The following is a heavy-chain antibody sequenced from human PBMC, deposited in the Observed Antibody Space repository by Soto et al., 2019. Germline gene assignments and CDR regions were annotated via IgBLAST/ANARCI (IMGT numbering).Heavy chain of an antibody. CDR2: IYYSGST. CDR1: GGSISSYY. Sequence: SETLSLTCTVSGGSISSYYWSWIRQPPGKGLEWIGYIYYSGSTNYNPYLKSRVTISVDTSKNQFSMKLSSVTAAETDVYYCERENQGTGTNNWLDHWGQGKMVTVS. J-gene: IGHJ5*02. V-gene: IGHV4-59*01. D-gene: IGHD1-1*01. CDR3: ERENQGTGTNNWLDH.